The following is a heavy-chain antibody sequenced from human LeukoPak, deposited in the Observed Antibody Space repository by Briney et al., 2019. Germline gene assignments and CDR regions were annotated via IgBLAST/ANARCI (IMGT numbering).Heavy chain of an antibody. Sequence: SETLSLTYSVSGGSISSLYWSWIRQPPGKGLEWIGYIYYTGSTNYNPSLKSRVTIFVDMSKNQFSLRLSSVTAADTALYYCARHRAYSSSSPFDYWGQGTLVTVSS. CDR1: GGSISSLY. CDR2: IYYTGST. J-gene: IGHJ4*02. V-gene: IGHV4-59*08. CDR3: ARHRAYSSSSPFDY. D-gene: IGHD6-6*01.